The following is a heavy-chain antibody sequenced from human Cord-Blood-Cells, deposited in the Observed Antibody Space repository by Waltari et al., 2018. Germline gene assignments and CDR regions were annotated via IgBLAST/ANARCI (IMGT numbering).Heavy chain of an antibody. J-gene: IGHJ4*02. CDR1: GGSFSGYY. CDR2: INHIGST. Sequence: QVQLQQWGAGLLKPSKTLSLTCAVYGGSFSGYYWSWTRQPPGTGLEWLGEINHIGSTNYNPALKSRVTISVDTSKNQFSLKLSAVTAADTAVYYCAALYCSGGSCSPERRYFDCWGQGTLVTVSS. V-gene: IGHV4-34*01. D-gene: IGHD2-15*01. CDR3: AALYCSGGSCSPERRYFDC.